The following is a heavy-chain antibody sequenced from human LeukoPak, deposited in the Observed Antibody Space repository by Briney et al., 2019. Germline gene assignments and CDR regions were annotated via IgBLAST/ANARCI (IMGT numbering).Heavy chain of an antibody. CDR1: GGSFSGYY. J-gene: IGHJ4*02. D-gene: IGHD1-7*01. CDR3: ARQSRYNWNYDY. Sequence: SETLSLTCAVYGGSFSGYYWSWIRQPPGKGLEWIGEINHSGSTYYNPSLKSRVTISVDTSKNQFSLKLSSVTAADTAVYYCARQSRYNWNYDYWGQGTLVTVSS. CDR2: INHSGST. V-gene: IGHV4-34*01.